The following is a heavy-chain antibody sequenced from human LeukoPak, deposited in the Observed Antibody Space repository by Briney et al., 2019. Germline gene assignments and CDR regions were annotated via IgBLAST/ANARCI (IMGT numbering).Heavy chain of an antibody. CDR3: AKVATWTHFDY. D-gene: IGHD3/OR15-3a*01. J-gene: IGHJ4*02. Sequence: GGSLRLSCAASGFIFSSYAMSWVRQAPGKGLEWVSVISASGGSTYYVDSVKGRFTISRDNSKNTLYLQISSLRVEDTAVYYCAKVATWTHFDYWGQGTLVTVSS. CDR1: GFIFSSYA. V-gene: IGHV3-23*01. CDR2: ISASGGST.